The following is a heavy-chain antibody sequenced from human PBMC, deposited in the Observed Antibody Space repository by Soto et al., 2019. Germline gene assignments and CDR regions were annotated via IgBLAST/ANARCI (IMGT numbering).Heavy chain of an antibody. CDR2: IKEDGSAK. CDR3: ARDSGWYDY. V-gene: IGHV3-7*01. CDR1: GFTYSTYW. D-gene: IGHD6-19*01. J-gene: IGHJ4*02. Sequence: EVQLVESGGGLVQPGGSLRLSCAASGFTYSTYWMIWVRQAPGKGLECVANIKEDGSAKYYVDSLKGRFTISRENAKNSPYLQMNSLRAEDTAVYYCARDSGWYDYWGQGTLVTVSS.